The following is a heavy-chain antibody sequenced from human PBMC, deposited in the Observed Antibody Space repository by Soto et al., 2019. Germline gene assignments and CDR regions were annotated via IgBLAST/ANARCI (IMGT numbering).Heavy chain of an antibody. V-gene: IGHV4-39*01. D-gene: IGHD6-6*01. J-gene: IGHJ4*02. CDR1: GDSMSSSLYF. CDR3: ARNGPAARPLSFFDT. Sequence: QLQLQESGPGLVKPSETLSLTCTVSGDSMSSSLYFWGWLRQPTGKGLEWIGNISNSGQTYCNPSLKSRVSSPVDTPKNQFYLQLSSVTSADTAVYYCARNGPAARPLSFFDTWGQRSLVTVSS. CDR2: ISNSGQT.